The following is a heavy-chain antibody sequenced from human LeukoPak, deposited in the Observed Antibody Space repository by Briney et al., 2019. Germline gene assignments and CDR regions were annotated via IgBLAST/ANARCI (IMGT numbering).Heavy chain of an antibody. CDR1: GFTFSSYA. CDR2: ISSGGTT. Sequence: GGSLRLSCAASGFTFSSYAMSWVRQAPGKGLEWVSGISSGGTTYHADSVKGRLTISRDNSKSTLYLQMNGLRAEDTAVYYCAKRDLLQGYFDYWGQGTLVAVSS. CDR3: AKRDLLQGYFDY. V-gene: IGHV3-23*01. D-gene: IGHD1-26*01. J-gene: IGHJ4*02.